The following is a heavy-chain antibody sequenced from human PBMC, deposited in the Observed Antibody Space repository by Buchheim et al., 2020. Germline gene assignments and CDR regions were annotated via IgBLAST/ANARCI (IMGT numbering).Heavy chain of an antibody. J-gene: IGHJ5*02. CDR2: IYTSGST. CDR3: VREVDCIDPKCPTYRAFDP. CDR1: GASISNGGYL. D-gene: IGHD2-15*01. V-gene: IGHV4-61*02. Sequence: QVQLQESGPGLVKPSQTLSLTCSVSGASISNGGYLWTWIRQPAGKGLEWIGRIYTSGSTNYNPSLKSRVTISLDTSKNQFSLKLSSVTAADTAVYYCVREVDCIDPKCPTYRAFDPWGQGTL.